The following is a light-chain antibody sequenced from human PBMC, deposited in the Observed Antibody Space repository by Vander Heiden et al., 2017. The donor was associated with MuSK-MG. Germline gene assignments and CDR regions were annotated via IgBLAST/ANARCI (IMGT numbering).Light chain of an antibody. CDR1: QTSGRA. V-gene: IGKV3-15*01. CDR3: QQYYSWPIT. Sequence: ETVLTQSPATLSVSPGERVTLSCRASQTSGRALAWYQQTPGQAPRLLIYGASARATGIPPRFSGSGSGTEFTLTISSLQSEDIALYYCQQYYSWPITFGQGTRLEIK. J-gene: IGKJ5*01. CDR2: GAS.